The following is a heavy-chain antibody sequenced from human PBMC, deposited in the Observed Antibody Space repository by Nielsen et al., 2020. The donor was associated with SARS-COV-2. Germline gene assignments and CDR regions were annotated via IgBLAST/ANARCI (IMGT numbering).Heavy chain of an antibody. CDR2: ISGSGDDT. J-gene: IGHJ6*03. Sequence: ETLSLTCAVSGGSISSRNWWSWVRQAPGKGLEWVAGISGSGDDTNYADFVKGRFTISRDNSKSSVDLQLDSLTVEDTAVYYCAKQIAATAAYYMDVWGKGATVNVSS. CDR3: AKQIAATAAYYMDV. V-gene: IGHV3-23*01. D-gene: IGHD6-13*01. CDR1: GGSISSRN.